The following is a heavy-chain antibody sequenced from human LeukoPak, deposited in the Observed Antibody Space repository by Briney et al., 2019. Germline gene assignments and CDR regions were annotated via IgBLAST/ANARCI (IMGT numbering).Heavy chain of an antibody. Sequence: SETLSLTCTVSGGSISSSSYYWGWIRQPPGKGLEWIGSIYYSGSTYYNPSLKSRVTISVDTSKNQFSLKLSSVTAADTAVYFCARNYYDTKKPWDWGQGTLVTVSS. V-gene: IGHV4-39*01. D-gene: IGHD3-22*01. J-gene: IGHJ4*02. CDR3: ARNYYDTKKPWD. CDR2: IYYSGST. CDR1: GGSISSSSYY.